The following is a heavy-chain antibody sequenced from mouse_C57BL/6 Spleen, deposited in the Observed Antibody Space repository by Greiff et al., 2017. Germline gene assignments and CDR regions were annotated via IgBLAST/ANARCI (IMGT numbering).Heavy chain of an antibody. Sequence: QVQLQQPGAELVRPGSSVKLSCKASGYTFTSYWMHWVKQRPIQGLEWIGNIDPSDSETHYNQKFKDKATLTVDKSSSTAYMQLSSLTSEDSAVYDCARDGYYHWYFDVWGTGTTVTVSS. D-gene: IGHD2-3*01. V-gene: IGHV1-52*01. CDR3: ARDGYYHWYFDV. CDR1: GYTFTSYW. J-gene: IGHJ1*03. CDR2: IDPSDSET.